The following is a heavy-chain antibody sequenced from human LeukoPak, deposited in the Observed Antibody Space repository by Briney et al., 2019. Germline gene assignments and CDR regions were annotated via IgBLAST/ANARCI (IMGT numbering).Heavy chain of an antibody. D-gene: IGHD4-17*01. V-gene: IGHV1-2*02. CDR3: AILGNYGDCGFSI. CDR1: GYTFTGYY. J-gene: IGHJ4*02. Sequence: GASVKVSCKASGYTFTGYYMHWVRQAPGQGLEWMGWINPNSGGTNYAQKFQGRVTMTRDTSISTAYMELSRLRSDDTAVYYCAILGNYGDCGFSIWGQGTLVTVSS. CDR2: INPNSGGT.